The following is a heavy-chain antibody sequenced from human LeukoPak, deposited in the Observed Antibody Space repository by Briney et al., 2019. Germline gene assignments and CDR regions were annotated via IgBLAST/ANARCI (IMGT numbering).Heavy chain of an antibody. Sequence: GGSLRLSCAASGFTFSSYAMNWVRQAPGKGLEWVSYISSSTTTIYYADSVKGRLTISRDSAKNSLFLQMNSLRVEDTAVYYCAKIVSAWDGFDYWGQGALVTVSS. CDR1: GFTFSSYA. CDR3: AKIVSAWDGFDY. CDR2: ISSSTTTI. D-gene: IGHD3-16*02. V-gene: IGHV3-48*04. J-gene: IGHJ4*02.